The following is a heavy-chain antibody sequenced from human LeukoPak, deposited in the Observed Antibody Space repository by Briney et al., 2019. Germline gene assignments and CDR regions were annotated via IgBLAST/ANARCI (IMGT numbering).Heavy chain of an antibody. Sequence: SQTLSLTCTVSGGSISSGSYYWSWIRQPAGKGLEWIGRIYTSGSTNYNPSLKSRVTISVDTSKNQFSLKLSSVTAADTAVYYCARVFYDSSGYYRPGAFDIWGQGTMVTVSS. V-gene: IGHV4-61*02. J-gene: IGHJ3*02. CDR2: IYTSGST. CDR3: ARVFYDSSGYYRPGAFDI. CDR1: GGSISSGSYY. D-gene: IGHD3-22*01.